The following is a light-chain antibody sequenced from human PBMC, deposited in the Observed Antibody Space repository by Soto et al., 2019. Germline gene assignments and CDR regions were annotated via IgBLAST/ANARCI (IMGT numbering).Light chain of an antibody. Sequence: QSVLNQPPSASGSPGQSVTISCTGTSSDVGGYKYVSWYQQHPGKAPKLMIFEVNKRPSGVPDRFSGSKSGNTASLTVSGLQAEDEDDYYCSSYAGINNLGVFGTGTKLTVL. CDR3: SSYAGINNLGV. J-gene: IGLJ1*01. V-gene: IGLV2-8*01. CDR1: SSDVGGYKY. CDR2: EVN.